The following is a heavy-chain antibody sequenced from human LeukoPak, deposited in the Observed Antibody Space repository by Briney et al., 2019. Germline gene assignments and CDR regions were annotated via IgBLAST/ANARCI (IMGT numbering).Heavy chain of an antibody. Sequence: PGGSLRLSCGASAFTFITLSMCWVRKAPGKGLGWVSYISSSSSSIYYADSVKGRFTISRDNSKNTMYLQMNSLRAEDTAVYYCSRGSGFVVRGDAMDVWGQGTTVSVFS. CDR3: SRGSGFVVRGDAMDV. CDR2: ISSSSSSI. D-gene: IGHD3-22*01. V-gene: IGHV3-48*01. J-gene: IGHJ6*02. CDR1: AFTFITLS.